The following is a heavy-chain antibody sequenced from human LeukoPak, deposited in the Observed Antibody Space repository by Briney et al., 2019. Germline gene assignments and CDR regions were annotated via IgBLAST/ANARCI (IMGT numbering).Heavy chain of an antibody. V-gene: IGHV1-18*01. Sequence: ASVKVSCKASGGTFSSYAISWVRQAPGQGLEWMGWISAYNGNTNYAQKLQGRVTMTTDTSTSTAYMELRSLRSDDTAVYYCARAPPYYDFWSGQNSPSDYWGQGTLVTVSS. D-gene: IGHD3-3*01. J-gene: IGHJ4*02. CDR1: GGTFSSYA. CDR2: ISAYNGNT. CDR3: ARAPPYYDFWSGQNSPSDY.